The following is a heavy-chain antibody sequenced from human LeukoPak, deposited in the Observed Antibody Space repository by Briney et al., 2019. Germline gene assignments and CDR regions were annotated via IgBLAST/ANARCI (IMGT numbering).Heavy chain of an antibody. V-gene: IGHV4-4*09. CDR2: IYTIGNT. CDR1: GGSISGYY. CDR3: AKLGYNAVAGTGNWFDP. Sequence: PSETLSLTCTVSGGSISGYYWSWIRQPPGKGLEWIGYIYTIGNTNYNPSLRSRVTMSVDTSKNQFSLKLTSVTAADTAVYYCAKLGYNAVAGTGNWFDPWGQGTLVTVSS. D-gene: IGHD5-24*01. J-gene: IGHJ5*02.